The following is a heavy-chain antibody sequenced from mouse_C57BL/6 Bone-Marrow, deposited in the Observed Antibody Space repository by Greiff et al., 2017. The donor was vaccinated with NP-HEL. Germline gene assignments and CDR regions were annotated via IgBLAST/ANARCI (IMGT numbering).Heavy chain of an antibody. CDR1: GFTFSSYG. V-gene: IGHV5-6*01. Sequence: EVQRVESGGDLVKPGGSLKLSCAASGFTFSSYGRSWVRQTPDKRLEWVATISSGGSYTYYPDSVKGRFTISRDNAKNTLYLQMSSLKSEDTAMYYCAIGFAYWGQGTLVTVSA. CDR2: ISSGGSYT. CDR3: AIGFAY. J-gene: IGHJ3*01.